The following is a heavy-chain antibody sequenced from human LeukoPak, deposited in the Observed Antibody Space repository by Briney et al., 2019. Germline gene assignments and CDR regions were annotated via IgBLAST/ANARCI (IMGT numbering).Heavy chain of an antibody. CDR1: GGSISSSSYY. CDR2: IYTSGGT. D-gene: IGHD5-24*01. CDR3: ARPIGDGYNSWYFDY. V-gene: IGHV4-61*02. Sequence: PSQTLSLTCTVSGGSISSSSYYWSWIRQPAGKGLEWIGRIYTSGGTNYNPSLKSRVTISVDTSKNQFSLKLSSVTAADTAVYYCARPIGDGYNSWYFDYWGQGTLVTVSS. J-gene: IGHJ4*02.